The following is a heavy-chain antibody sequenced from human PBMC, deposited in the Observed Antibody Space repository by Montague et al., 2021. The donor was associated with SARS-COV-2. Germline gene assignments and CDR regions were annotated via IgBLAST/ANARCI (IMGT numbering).Heavy chain of an antibody. J-gene: IGHJ4*02. Sequence: SRRISCAASGFTFGDYAMHWVRQAPGKGPEWVSGITWDSGTIDYSDSVKGRFTISRDNAKNSLYLQMNSLRVEDTALYYCAKDFDYYDSSGYFDYWDQGTLVTVSS. CDR2: ITWDSGTI. CDR1: GFTFGDYA. D-gene: IGHD3-22*01. V-gene: IGHV3-9*01. CDR3: AKDFDYYDSSGYFDY.